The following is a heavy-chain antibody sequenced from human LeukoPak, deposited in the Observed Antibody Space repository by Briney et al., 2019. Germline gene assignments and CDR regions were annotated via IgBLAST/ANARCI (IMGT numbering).Heavy chain of an antibody. J-gene: IGHJ5*02. CDR2: INPNSGGT. Sequence: GASVTVSFTASGYTFTGYYMHWVRQAPGQEGEWMGWINPNSGGTNYAQKFQGRVTMTRETSISTAYMELSRLRSDDTAVYYCARDGAYCGGDCYFDPWGQGTLVTVSS. CDR3: ARDGAYCGGDCYFDP. CDR1: GYTFTGYY. D-gene: IGHD2-21*02. V-gene: IGHV1-2*02.